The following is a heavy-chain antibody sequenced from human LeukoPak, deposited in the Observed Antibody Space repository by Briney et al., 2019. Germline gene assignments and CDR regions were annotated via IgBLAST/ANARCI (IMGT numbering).Heavy chain of an antibody. D-gene: IGHD3-10*01. V-gene: IGHV3-53*01. CDR3: LGDHYHWNLDL. Sequence: GGSLRLSCAASGFTIATKYMTWVRQAPGKGLEWVSIIYSGATTYYADSVRGRFTISRDTSKNTVSLQMNSLRAEDTAVYARLGDHYHWNLDLWGRGTLVTVSS. CDR1: GFTIATKY. CDR2: IYSGATT. J-gene: IGHJ2*01.